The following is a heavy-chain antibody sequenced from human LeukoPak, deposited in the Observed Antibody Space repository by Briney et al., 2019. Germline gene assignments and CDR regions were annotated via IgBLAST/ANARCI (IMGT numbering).Heavy chain of an antibody. CDR2: INHSGST. CDR1: GGSFSGYY. Sequence: PSETLSLTCAVYGGSFSGYYWSWIRQPPGKGLEWIGEINHSGSTNYNPSLKSRVTISVDTSKNQFSLKLSSVTAADTAVYYCARGLRAAAARYGANWFDPWGQGTLVTVSS. V-gene: IGHV4-34*01. CDR3: ARGLRAAAARYGANWFDP. D-gene: IGHD6-13*01. J-gene: IGHJ5*02.